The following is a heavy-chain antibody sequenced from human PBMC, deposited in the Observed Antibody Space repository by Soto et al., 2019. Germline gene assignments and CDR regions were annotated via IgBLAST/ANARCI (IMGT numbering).Heavy chain of an antibody. CDR1: GFTFSSYA. J-gene: IGHJ4*02. Sequence: EVQLLESGGGLVQPGGSLRLSCAASGFTFSSYAMSWVRQAPGKGLEWVSAISGSGGSTYYADSVKGRFTISRDNSKNTLYLPMNSLRAEDTAVYYCAKDPIPIAARPPYYFDYWGQGTLVTVSS. D-gene: IGHD6-6*01. CDR3: AKDPIPIAARPPYYFDY. V-gene: IGHV3-23*01. CDR2: ISGSGGST.